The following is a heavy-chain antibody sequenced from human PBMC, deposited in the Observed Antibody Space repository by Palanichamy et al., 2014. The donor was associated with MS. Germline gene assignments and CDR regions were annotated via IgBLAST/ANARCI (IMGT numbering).Heavy chain of an antibody. V-gene: IGHV3-23*01. Sequence: EVQLLEVWGRARYRPGGSLRLSCAASGFTFSSYAMSWVRQAPGKGAGVGSQGISGSGDSAYYADSVRGRFIISRDNPKNTLYLEMNSLRAEDTAVYYCAKVVASLVGYCSSISCPFDSWGQGSLVTVSS. CDR2: ISGSGDSA. CDR3: AKVVASLVGYCSSISCPFDS. D-gene: IGHD2-2*01. J-gene: IGHJ4*02. CDR1: GFTFSSYA.